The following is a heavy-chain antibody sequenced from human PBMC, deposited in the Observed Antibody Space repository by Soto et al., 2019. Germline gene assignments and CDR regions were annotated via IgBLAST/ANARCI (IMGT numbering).Heavy chain of an antibody. CDR2: FKSKTDGGTT. CDR3: TTGGPDSSSWYLHFDY. D-gene: IGHD6-13*01. Sequence: GGSLRLSCAASGFTFSNAWMNWVRQAPGKGLEWVGRFKSKTDGGTTDYAAPVKGRFTISRDDSKNMLYLQMNSLKTEDTAVYYCTTGGPDSSSWYLHFDYWGQGTLVTVSS. V-gene: IGHV3-15*01. CDR1: GFTFSNAW. J-gene: IGHJ4*02.